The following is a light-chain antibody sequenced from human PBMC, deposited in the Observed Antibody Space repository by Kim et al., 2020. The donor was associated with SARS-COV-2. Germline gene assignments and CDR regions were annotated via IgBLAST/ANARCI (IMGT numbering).Light chain of an antibody. V-gene: IGLV1-47*01. CDR3: AAWDYSLNGYV. CDR1: NSNIGRNY. CDR2: TNN. Sequence: GQSVTNTCSGSNSNIGRNYVYWYQQLPGSAPKLLIHTNNQRPSGVPDRFSGSKSGTSASLAITGLRSEDEADYYCAAWDYSLNGYVFGTGTKVTVL. J-gene: IGLJ1*01.